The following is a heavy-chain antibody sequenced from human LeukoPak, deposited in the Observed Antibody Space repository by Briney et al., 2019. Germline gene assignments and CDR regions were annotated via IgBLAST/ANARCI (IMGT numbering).Heavy chain of an antibody. CDR1: GGSISTYY. Sequence: SETLSLTCTVSGGSISTYYWSWSRQYPGKGLEWIGSVYYRGRTNYNPSLNSRVSISVDTSKNQFSLELSSVTAANTAVYYCAVNSTRHTFDIWGQGTMVTVSS. CDR3: AVNSTRHTFDI. CDR2: VYYRGRT. J-gene: IGHJ3*02. D-gene: IGHD5-24*01. V-gene: IGHV4-59*08.